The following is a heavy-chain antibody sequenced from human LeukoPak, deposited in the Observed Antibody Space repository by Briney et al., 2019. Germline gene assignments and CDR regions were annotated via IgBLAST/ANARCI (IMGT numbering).Heavy chain of an antibody. CDR3: ARDRVGSGWPRPWYFEF. D-gene: IGHD6-19*01. Sequence: GASVKVSCKPSGYAFIGYYLHWVRQAPGQGLEWMGWINPNTGATIYAEKFQGRATMTRDTSIDTAYMEMRSLRSDDTTLYYCARDRVGSGWPRPWYFEFWGQGTLITVSS. J-gene: IGHJ4*02. CDR1: GYAFIGYY. CDR2: INPNTGAT. V-gene: IGHV1-2*02.